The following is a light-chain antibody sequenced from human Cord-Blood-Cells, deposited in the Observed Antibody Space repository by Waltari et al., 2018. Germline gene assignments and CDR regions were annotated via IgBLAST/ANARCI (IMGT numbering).Light chain of an antibody. CDR3: QQHNSYPFT. CDR1: QGISSY. J-gene: IGKJ3*01. V-gene: IGKV1-9*01. CDR2: AAS. Sequence: IQLSQSPSSLSAPLGDRVTITCRASQGISSYLAWYQQKPGKAPKLLIYAASTLQSGVPSWFSGSGSGTDFTLTISSLRPEDFATYYCQQHNSYPFTFGPGTKVDIK.